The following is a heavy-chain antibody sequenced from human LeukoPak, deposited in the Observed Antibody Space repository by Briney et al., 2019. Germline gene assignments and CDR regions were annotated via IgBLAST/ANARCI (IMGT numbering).Heavy chain of an antibody. CDR2: INSGGSST. D-gene: IGHD3-3*01. V-gene: IGHV3-74*01. Sequence: GGSLRLSCAASGFTFSSYWMHWVRQAPGKGLVWVSRINSGGSSTSYADSVKGRFTISRDNAKNTLYLQMNSLRAEDTAVYYCARDVVYKDSWSGYNYYYYYMDVWGKGTTVTVSS. CDR3: ARDVVYKDSWSGYNYYYYYMDV. J-gene: IGHJ6*03. CDR1: GFTFSSYW.